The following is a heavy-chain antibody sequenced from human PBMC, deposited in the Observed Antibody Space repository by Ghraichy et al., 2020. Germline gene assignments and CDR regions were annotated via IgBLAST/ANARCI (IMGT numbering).Heavy chain of an antibody. Sequence: SETLSLTCAVYGGSFSGYYWSWIRQPPGKGLEWIGEINHSGSTNYNPSLKSRVTISVDTSKNQFSLKLSSVTAADTAVYYCARRRKIAAAGFQYFQHWGQGTLVTVSS. CDR1: GGSFSGYY. CDR2: INHSGST. V-gene: IGHV4-34*01. D-gene: IGHD6-13*01. J-gene: IGHJ1*01. CDR3: ARRRKIAAAGFQYFQH.